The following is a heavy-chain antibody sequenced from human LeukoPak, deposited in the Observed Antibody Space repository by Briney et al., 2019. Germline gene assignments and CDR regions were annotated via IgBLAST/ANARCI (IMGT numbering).Heavy chain of an antibody. J-gene: IGHJ4*02. V-gene: IGHV4-59*08. CDR3: ARLTSSSSGSSFDY. D-gene: IGHD6-13*01. Sequence: PSETLSLTCTVSGVSITRHFWSWIRQPPGKGLEWIGYIYYSGSTNYNPSLKSRVTISVDTSKNQFSLKLSSLTAADTAVYYCARLTSSSSGSSFDYWGQGTLVTVSS. CDR2: IYYSGST. CDR1: GVSITRHF.